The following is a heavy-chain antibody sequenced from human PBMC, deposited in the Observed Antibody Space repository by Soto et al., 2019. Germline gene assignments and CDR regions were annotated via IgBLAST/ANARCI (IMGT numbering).Heavy chain of an antibody. V-gene: IGHV3-23*01. CDR1: GFIFSDYA. Sequence: PGGSLRLSCAASGFIFSDYAMSWVRQAPGKGLEWVAGMGGANGDTYYAESVRGRFAIFRDNSKSTLFLQLNSLGAEDTAVYFCAKDGVDHNSVWDPFDIWGQGTLVTVSS. CDR2: MGGANGDT. J-gene: IGHJ3*02. D-gene: IGHD2-15*01. CDR3: AKDGVDHNSVWDPFDI.